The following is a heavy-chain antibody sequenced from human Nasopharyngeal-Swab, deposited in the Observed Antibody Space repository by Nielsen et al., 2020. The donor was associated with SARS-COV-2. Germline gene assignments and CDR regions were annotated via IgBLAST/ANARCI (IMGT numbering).Heavy chain of an antibody. CDR2: ISSSSSYI. CDR3: ARDLGELPYYYYGMDV. J-gene: IGHJ6*02. D-gene: IGHD3-16*01. CDR1: GFTFSSYS. Sequence: GVSLKISCAASGFTFSSYSMNWVRQAPGKGLEWVSSISSSSSYIYYADSVKGRFTISRDNAKNSLYLQMNSLRAEDTAVYYCARDLGELPYYYYGMDVWGQGTTVTVSS. V-gene: IGHV3-21*01.